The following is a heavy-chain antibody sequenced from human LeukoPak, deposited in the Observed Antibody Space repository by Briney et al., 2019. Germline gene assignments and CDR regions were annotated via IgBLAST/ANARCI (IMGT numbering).Heavy chain of an antibody. V-gene: IGHV3-20*04. CDR3: ARDSTVTTSWHFDY. CDR2: INWNGGST. J-gene: IGHJ4*02. CDR1: GFTFDDYG. Sequence: PGGSLRLSCAASGFTFDDYGMSWVRQAPGKGLEWVSGINWNGGSTGYADSVKGRFTISRDNAKNSLYLQMNSLRAEDTALYYCARDSTVTTSWHFDYWGQGTLVTVSS. D-gene: IGHD4-17*01.